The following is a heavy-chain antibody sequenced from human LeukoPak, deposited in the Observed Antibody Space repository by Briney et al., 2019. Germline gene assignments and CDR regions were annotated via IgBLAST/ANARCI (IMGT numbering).Heavy chain of an antibody. Sequence: XTVXGGSISSGDYYWSWLRQPPGKGLEWIGYIYYSGSTYYNPSLKSRVTISVDTSKNQFSLKLSSVTAADTAVYYCARAFDLYYFDYWGQGTLVTVSS. J-gene: IGHJ4*02. CDR3: ARAFDLYYFDY. V-gene: IGHV4-30-4*08. CDR2: IYYSGST. CDR1: GGSISSGDYY. D-gene: IGHD3-9*01.